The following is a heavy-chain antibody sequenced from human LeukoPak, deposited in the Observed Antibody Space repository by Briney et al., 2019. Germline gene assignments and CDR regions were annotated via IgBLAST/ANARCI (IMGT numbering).Heavy chain of an antibody. V-gene: IGHV3-23*01. D-gene: IGHD4/OR15-4a*01. Sequence: GGSLRLSCAASGFTFSSYWMSWVRQAPGKGLEWVSAISGSGGSTYYADSVKGRFTISRDNSKNTLYLQMNSLRAEDTAVYYCAKARGATYGTYYFDYWGQGTLVTVSS. J-gene: IGHJ4*02. CDR2: ISGSGGST. CDR3: AKARGATYGTYYFDY. CDR1: GFTFSSYW.